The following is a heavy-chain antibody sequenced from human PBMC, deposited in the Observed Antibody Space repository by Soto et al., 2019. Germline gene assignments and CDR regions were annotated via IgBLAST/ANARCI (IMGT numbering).Heavy chain of an antibody. CDR1: GFTFSSYA. Sequence: GGSLRLSCAASGFTFSSYAMSWVRQAPGKGLEWVSAISGSGGSTYYADSVKGRFTISRDNSKNTLYLQMNSLRAEDTAVYYCAKASGYSSGWYLTGYFQHWGQGTLVTVSS. CDR3: AKASGYSSGWYLTGYFQH. V-gene: IGHV3-23*01. CDR2: ISGSGGST. J-gene: IGHJ1*01. D-gene: IGHD6-19*01.